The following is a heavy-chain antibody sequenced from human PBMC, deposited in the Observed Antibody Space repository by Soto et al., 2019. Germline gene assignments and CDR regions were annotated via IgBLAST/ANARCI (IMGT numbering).Heavy chain of an antibody. CDR2: IIVDSGNT. CDR3: ATANNASPFDY. CDR1: GFTFADSA. V-gene: IGHV1-58*01. Sequence: SVKVSRKASGFTFADSAVQWELEARGQSLEWIGRIIVDSGNTKSAEKFTERVSMSWDMSTSTAFMELRSLSSDDTAVYYCATANNASPFDYWGLGTLVTVSS. J-gene: IGHJ4*02. D-gene: IGHD2-8*01.